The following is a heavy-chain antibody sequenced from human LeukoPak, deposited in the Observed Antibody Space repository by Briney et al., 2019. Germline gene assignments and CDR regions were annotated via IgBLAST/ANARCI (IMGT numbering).Heavy chain of an antibody. CDR3: ARDRQPYYHYYGMDV. CDR1: GFTFSSYA. CDR2: ISFDGSKT. D-gene: IGHD6-6*01. J-gene: IGHJ6*02. V-gene: IGHV3-30-3*01. Sequence: GRSLRLSCAASGFTFSSYAMYWVRQAPGKGLEWVAVISFDGSKTYYADSMKGRCTISRDNSKNTLYLQMNSLRAEDTAAYYCARDRQPYYHYYGMDVWGQGTTVSVSS.